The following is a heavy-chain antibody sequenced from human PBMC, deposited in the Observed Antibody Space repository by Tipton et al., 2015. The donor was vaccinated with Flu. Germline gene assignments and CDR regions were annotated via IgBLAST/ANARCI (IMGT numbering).Heavy chain of an antibody. CDR1: GGSVSSGSYY. CDR3: ARGDFWSGYYVDY. CDR2: IYYSGST. Sequence: TLSLTCTVSGGSVSSGSYYLSWIRQPPGKGLEWIWYIYYSGSTNYNPSLKSRVTISVDTSKNQFSLKLSSVTAADTAVYYCARGDFWSGYYVDYWGQGTLVPVSS. D-gene: IGHD3-3*01. V-gene: IGHV4-61*01. J-gene: IGHJ4*02.